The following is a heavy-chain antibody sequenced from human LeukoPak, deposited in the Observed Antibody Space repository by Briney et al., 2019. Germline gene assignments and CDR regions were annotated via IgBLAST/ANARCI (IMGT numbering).Heavy chain of an antibody. V-gene: IGHV3-7*01. CDR2: VNQDGSEK. J-gene: IGHJ4*02. Sequence: GGSLRLSCVASGFTFSSHWMSWVRQAPGKGLEWGANVNQDGSEKYYVESVKGRFTISRDNAKNSLYLQVNSLRAEDTAIYYCARERDARFDSWGQGTLVTVSS. CDR1: GFTFSSHW. CDR3: ARERDARFDS. D-gene: IGHD2-2*01.